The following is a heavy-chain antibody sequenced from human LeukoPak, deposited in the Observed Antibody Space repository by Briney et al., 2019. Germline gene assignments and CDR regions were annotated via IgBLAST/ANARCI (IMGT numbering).Heavy chain of an antibody. CDR2: ISYSGST. J-gene: IGHJ4*02. D-gene: IGHD6-13*01. CDR1: GGSISSYY. CDR3: ARDYGGSWYQIDY. V-gene: IGHV4-59*12. Sequence: KASETLSLTCTVSGGSISSYYWSWIRQPPGKGLEWIGYISYSGSTNYNPSLKSRLTISLDTSKRQFSLNLNSVTVADTALYYCARDYGGSWYQIDYWGQGTLVTVSS.